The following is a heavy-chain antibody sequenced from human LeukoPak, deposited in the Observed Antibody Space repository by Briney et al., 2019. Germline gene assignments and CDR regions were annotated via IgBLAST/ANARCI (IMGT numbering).Heavy chain of an antibody. J-gene: IGHJ4*02. CDR3: VKDVGGSYAFDY. CDR1: GFTFSRYT. V-gene: IGHV3-64D*09. Sequence: GGSLRLSCSASGFTFSRYTMHWVRQAPGKGLEYVSGINDNGGRTHYGDSVKGRFSISRDNSKNTLHLQMSTLRAEDTALYYCVKDVGGSYAFDYWGQGILVTVAS. D-gene: IGHD1-26*01. CDR2: INDNGGRT.